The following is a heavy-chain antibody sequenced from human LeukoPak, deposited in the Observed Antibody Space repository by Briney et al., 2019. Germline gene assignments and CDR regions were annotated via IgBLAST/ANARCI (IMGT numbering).Heavy chain of an antibody. CDR1: GGSISSYY. CDR3: ARVVSGYYYDSSGPQLDY. J-gene: IGHJ4*02. Sequence: PSETLSLTCTVSGGSISSYYWSWIRQPPGRGLEWIGYIYYSGSTNYNPSLKSRVTISVDTSKNQFSLKLSSVTAADTAVYYCARVVSGYYYDSSGPQLDYWGQGTLVTVSS. V-gene: IGHV4-59*01. D-gene: IGHD3-22*01. CDR2: IYYSGST.